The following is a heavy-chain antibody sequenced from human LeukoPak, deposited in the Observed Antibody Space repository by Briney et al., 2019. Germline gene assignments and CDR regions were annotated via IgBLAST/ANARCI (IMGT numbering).Heavy chain of an antibody. Sequence: GGSLRLSCAASGFIFTNAWMSWVRQAPGKGLEGVGRIKSKTDGGTRDIAAPVKGRFSISRDDSKNTVYLQMNSLKIEDSAVYYCATGTGMSDFDYWGRGTLVTVSS. D-gene: IGHD3-10*01. CDR3: ATGTGMSDFDY. V-gene: IGHV3-15*01. CDR1: GFIFTNAW. J-gene: IGHJ4*02. CDR2: IKSKTDGGTR.